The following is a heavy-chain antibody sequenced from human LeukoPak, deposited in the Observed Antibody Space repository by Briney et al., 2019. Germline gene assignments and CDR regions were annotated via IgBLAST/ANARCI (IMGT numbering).Heavy chain of an antibody. CDR2: IKQDGSEK. Sequence: GGSLRLSCAASGFTFSSYWMSWVRQAPGKGLEWVANIKQDGSEKYYADSVKGRFTISRDNSKNTLYLQMNSLRAEDTAVYYCAKDLATVTTWYLLDYWGQGTLVTVSS. D-gene: IGHD4-17*01. V-gene: IGHV3-7*01. CDR3: AKDLATVTTWYLLDY. J-gene: IGHJ4*02. CDR1: GFTFSSYW.